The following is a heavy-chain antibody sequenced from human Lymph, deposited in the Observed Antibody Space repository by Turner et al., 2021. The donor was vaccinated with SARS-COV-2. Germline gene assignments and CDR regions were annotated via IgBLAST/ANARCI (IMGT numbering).Heavy chain of an antibody. V-gene: IGHV3-48*02. CDR1: GFTLSSYS. CDR3: ARDRGGYGAYYYGMDV. Sequence: EVQLVESGGGLVQPGGSLRISCSASGFTLSSYSMNWVRQAPGKGLEWVSYIRISSSTIYYADSVKGRFTISRDNAKNSLYLQMNSLRDEDTAVYYCARDRGGYGAYYYGMDVWGQGTTVTVSS. J-gene: IGHJ6*02. CDR2: IRISSSTI. D-gene: IGHD2-15*01.